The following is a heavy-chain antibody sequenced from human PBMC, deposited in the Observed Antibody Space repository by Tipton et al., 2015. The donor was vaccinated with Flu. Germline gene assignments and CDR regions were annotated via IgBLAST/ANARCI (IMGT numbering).Heavy chain of an antibody. CDR3: AIWDFGAVF. CDR1: GFTFSGYR. D-gene: IGHD3-10*01. CDR2: VSKAGITT. V-gene: IGHV3-30*03. Sequence: RSLRLSCAGSGFTFSGYRMNWVRQAPGKGLEWVAIVSKAGITTYYADSVNGRFSVSRDNSNDTAFLQMDTLRPEDTAVYYCAIWDFGAVFWGQGVLVTVSS. J-gene: IGHJ4*02.